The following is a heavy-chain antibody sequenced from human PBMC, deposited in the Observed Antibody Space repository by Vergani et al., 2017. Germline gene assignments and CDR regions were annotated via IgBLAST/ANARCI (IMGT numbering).Heavy chain of an antibody. Sequence: EVQLVQSGAEVKKPGESLKISCKGSGYSFTSYWIGWVRQMPGKGLEWMGIIYPGDSDTRYSPSFQGQVTISADKSISTAYLQWSSLKASDTAMYYCERHPYGSGSYYGQNYYYGMDVWGQGTTVTVSS. CDR3: ERHPYGSGSYYGQNYYYGMDV. CDR2: IYPGDSDT. V-gene: IGHV5-51*01. CDR1: GYSFTSYW. D-gene: IGHD3-10*01. J-gene: IGHJ6*02.